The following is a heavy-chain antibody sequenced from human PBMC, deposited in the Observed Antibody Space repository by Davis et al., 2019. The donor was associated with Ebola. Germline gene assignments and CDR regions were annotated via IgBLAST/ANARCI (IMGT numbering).Heavy chain of an antibody. CDR3: ARSVRFWSGYSLFDY. Sequence: HTGGSLRLSCAASGFTFSSYGMHWVRQAPGKGLVWVSRINSDGSSTSYADSVKGRFTISRDNAKNTLYLQMNSLRAEDTAVYYCARSVRFWSGYSLFDYWGQGTLVTVSS. D-gene: IGHD3-3*01. CDR2: INSDGSST. CDR1: GFTFSSYG. J-gene: IGHJ4*02. V-gene: IGHV3-74*01.